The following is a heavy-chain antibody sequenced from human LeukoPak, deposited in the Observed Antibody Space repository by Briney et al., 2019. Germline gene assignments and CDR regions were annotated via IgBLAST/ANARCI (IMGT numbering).Heavy chain of an antibody. J-gene: IGHJ3*02. D-gene: IGHD3-22*01. CDR2: IIPIFGTA. V-gene: IGHV1-69*13. CDR1: GGTFSSYA. Sequence: ASVKVSCKASGGTFSSYAISWVRQAPGQGLEWMGGIIPIFGTANYAQKFQGRVTITAYESTSTAYMELSSLRSEDTAVYYCARDDSSGYYSEGAFDIWGQGTMVTVSS. CDR3: ARDDSSGYYSEGAFDI.